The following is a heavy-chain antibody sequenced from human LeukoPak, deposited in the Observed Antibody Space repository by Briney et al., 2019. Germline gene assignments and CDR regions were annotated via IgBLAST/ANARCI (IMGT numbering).Heavy chain of an antibody. CDR3: ARDGDITIFGVVISYFDY. CDR1: GYTFTGYY. CDR2: INPNSGGT. D-gene: IGHD3-3*01. Sequence: ASVKVSCRASGYTFTGYYMHWVRQAPGQGLEWMGRINPNSGGTNYAQKFQGRVTMTRDTSISTAYMELSRLRSDDTAVYYCARDGDITIFGVVISYFDYWGQGTLVTVSS. V-gene: IGHV1-2*06. J-gene: IGHJ4*02.